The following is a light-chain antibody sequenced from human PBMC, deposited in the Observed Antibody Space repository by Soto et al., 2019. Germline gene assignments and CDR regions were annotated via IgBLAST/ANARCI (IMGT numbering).Light chain of an antibody. V-gene: IGLV2-14*03. Sequence: QSALTQPASVSGSPGQSLTISCTGTSSDVGGYDSVSWYQHHPGKAPRLMIYDVSNRPSGISNRFSASKSGNTASLTISGLQAEDEAKYYCSSYTSSSSVVFGGGTKLTVL. CDR3: SSYTSSSSVV. J-gene: IGLJ2*01. CDR2: DVS. CDR1: SSDVGGYDS.